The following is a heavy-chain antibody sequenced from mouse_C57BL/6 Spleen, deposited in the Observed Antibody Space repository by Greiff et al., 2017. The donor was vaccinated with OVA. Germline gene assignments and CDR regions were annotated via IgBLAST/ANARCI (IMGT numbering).Heavy chain of an antibody. Sequence: VQLQQPGAELVRPGSSVKLSCKASGYTFTSYWMHWVKQRPIQGLEWIGNIDPSDSETHYNQKFKDKATLTVDKSSSTAYMQLSSLTSEDSAVYYCARNGYYPYWYFDVWGTGITVTVSS. D-gene: IGHD2-3*01. CDR2: IDPSDSET. V-gene: IGHV1-52*01. J-gene: IGHJ1*03. CDR1: GYTFTSYW. CDR3: ARNGYYPYWYFDV.